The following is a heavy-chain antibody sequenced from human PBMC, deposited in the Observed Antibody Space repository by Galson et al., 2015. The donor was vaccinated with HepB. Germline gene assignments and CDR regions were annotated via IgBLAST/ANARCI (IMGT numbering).Heavy chain of an antibody. D-gene: IGHD2-2*02. J-gene: IGHJ6*02. CDR1: GYTFTGYY. CDR3: ARDGTGGIVVVPAAIRSYGMDV. V-gene: IGHV1-2*04. CDR2: INPNSGGT. Sequence: SVKVSCKASGYTFTGYYMHWVRQAPGQGLEWMGWINPNSGGTNYAQKFQGWVTMTRDTSISTAYMGLSRLRSDDTAVYYCARDGTGGIVVVPAAIRSYGMDVWGQGTTVTVSS.